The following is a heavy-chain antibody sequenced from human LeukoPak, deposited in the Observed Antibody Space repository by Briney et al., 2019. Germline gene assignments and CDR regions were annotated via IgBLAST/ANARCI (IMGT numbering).Heavy chain of an antibody. CDR2: SYYSGST. CDR3: ARRYYYDSSGYYQISYYFDY. CDR1: GGSISSSSYY. D-gene: IGHD3-22*01. Sequence: SETLSLTCTVSGGSISSSSYYWGCIRQPPGKGLEWIGSSYYSGSTYYNPSLKSRATIDEDTSKNQFSLKMSPVPAANTAVYYCARRYYYDSSGYYQISYYFDYWGQGTLVTVSS. V-gene: IGHV4-39*01. J-gene: IGHJ4*02.